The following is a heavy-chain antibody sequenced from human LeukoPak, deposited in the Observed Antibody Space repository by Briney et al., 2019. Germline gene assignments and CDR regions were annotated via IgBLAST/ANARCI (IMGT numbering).Heavy chain of an antibody. CDR1: GFTVSSNY. D-gene: IGHD3-22*01. V-gene: IGHV3-66*01. CDR2: IYSGGST. CDR3: ARESYYHDSSGYYVFDY. Sequence: GGSLRLSCAASGFTVSSNYMSWVRQAPGKGLEWVSVIYSGGSTYYADSVKGRFTISRDNSKNTLYLQMNSLRAEDTAVYYCARESYYHDSSGYYVFDYWGQGTLVTVSS. J-gene: IGHJ4*02.